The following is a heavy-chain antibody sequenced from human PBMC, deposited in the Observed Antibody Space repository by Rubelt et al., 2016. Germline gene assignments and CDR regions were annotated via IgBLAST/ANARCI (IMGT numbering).Heavy chain of an antibody. V-gene: IGHV4-39*01. J-gene: IGHJ4*02. CDR3: ARGLDATRMAS. Sequence: QLQLQESGPGLVKPSETLSLTCTVSGGSISSSNYYWGWIRQPPGKGLEWIGSISHSGSTYYNPSLKSRVTVSVDTSKNQFSRKLTSVTAADTAVYYCARGLDATRMASWGQGTLVTV. CDR1: GGSISSSNYY. CDR2: ISHSGST. D-gene: IGHD2-2*01.